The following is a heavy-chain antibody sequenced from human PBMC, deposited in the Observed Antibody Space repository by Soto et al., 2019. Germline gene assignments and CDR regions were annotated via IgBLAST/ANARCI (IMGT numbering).Heavy chain of an antibody. CDR3: ARDLVPAAHYYMDV. V-gene: IGHV3-11*01. J-gene: IGHJ6*03. CDR1: GFTFSDYY. CDR2: ISSSGSTI. D-gene: IGHD2-2*01. Sequence: GGSLRLSCAASGFTFSDYYMSRIRQAPGKGLEWVSYISSSGSTIYYADSVKGRFTISRDNAKNSLYLQMNSLRAEDTAVYYCARDLVPAAHYYMDVWGKGTTVTVSS.